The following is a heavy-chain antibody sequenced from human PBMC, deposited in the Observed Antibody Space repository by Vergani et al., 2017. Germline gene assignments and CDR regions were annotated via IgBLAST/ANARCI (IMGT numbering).Heavy chain of an antibody. V-gene: IGHV4-34*01. CDR1: GGSFSGYY. D-gene: IGHD3-10*01. Sequence: QVQLQQWGAGLLKPSETLSLTCAVYGGSFSGYYWSWIRQPPGKGLEWIGEINHSGSTNYNPSLKSRVTISVDTSKNQFSMKLSSVTAADTAVYYCARSRGRVWFGELLDYWGQGTLVTVSS. CDR3: ARSRGRVWFGELLDY. J-gene: IGHJ4*02. CDR2: INHSGST.